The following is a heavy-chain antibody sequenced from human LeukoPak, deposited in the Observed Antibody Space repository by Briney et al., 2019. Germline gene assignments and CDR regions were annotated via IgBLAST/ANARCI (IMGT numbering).Heavy chain of an antibody. D-gene: IGHD3-3*01. Sequence: GRSLRLSCAASGFTFSSYAMSWVRQAPGKGLEWVSAISGSGGSTYYADSVKGRFTISRDNSKNTLYLQMNSLRAEDTAVYYCAKDRSDFWSIFDYWGQGTLVTVSS. J-gene: IGHJ4*02. CDR3: AKDRSDFWSIFDY. V-gene: IGHV3-23*01. CDR1: GFTFSSYA. CDR2: ISGSGGST.